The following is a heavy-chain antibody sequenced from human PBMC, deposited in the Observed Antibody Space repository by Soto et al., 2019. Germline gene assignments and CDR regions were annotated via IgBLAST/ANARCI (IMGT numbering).Heavy chain of an antibody. D-gene: IGHD4-4*01. CDR1: GGTISSSSYY. V-gene: IGHV4-39*07. J-gene: IGHJ4*02. CDR2: INHSGST. Sequence: SETLSLTCAVSGGTISSSSYYWGWIRQPPGKGLEWIGEINHSGSTSYNPSLKSRVTISVDTSKNQFSLKLSSVTAADTAVYYCARGGWVTTVYYFDYWGQGTLVTVSS. CDR3: ARGGWVTTVYYFDY.